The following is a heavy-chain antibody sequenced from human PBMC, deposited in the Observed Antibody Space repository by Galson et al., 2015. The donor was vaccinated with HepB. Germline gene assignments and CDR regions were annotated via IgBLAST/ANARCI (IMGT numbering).Heavy chain of an antibody. V-gene: IGHV6-1*01. CDR2: TYYRSKWYN. J-gene: IGHJ2*01. Sequence: CAISGDSVSSNSAAWNWIRQSPSRGLEWLGRTYYRSKWYNDYAVSVKSRITINPDTSKNQFSLRLNSVTPEDTAVYYCARGGIVLVVYAPRYFDLWGRGTLVTVSS. CDR1: GDSVSSNSAA. CDR3: ARGGIVLVVYAPRYFDL. D-gene: IGHD2-8*02.